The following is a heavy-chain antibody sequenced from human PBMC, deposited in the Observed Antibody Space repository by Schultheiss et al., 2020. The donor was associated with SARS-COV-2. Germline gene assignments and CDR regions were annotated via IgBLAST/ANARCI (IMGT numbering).Heavy chain of an antibody. Sequence: GGSLRLSCAASGFTFSNYAMSWVRQAPGKGLVWVSRINSDGSSTSYADSVKGRFTISRDNAKNTLYLQMSSLRAEDTAVYYCVKVLRRDYYDSSATPFAFDIWGQGTMVTVSS. CDR1: GFTFSNYA. CDR3: VKVLRRDYYDSSATPFAFDI. D-gene: IGHD3-22*01. V-gene: IGHV3-74*01. CDR2: INSDGSST. J-gene: IGHJ3*02.